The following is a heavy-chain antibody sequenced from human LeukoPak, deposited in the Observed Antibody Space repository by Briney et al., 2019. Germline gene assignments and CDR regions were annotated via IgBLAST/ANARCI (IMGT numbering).Heavy chain of an antibody. D-gene: IGHD3-3*01. CDR2: INAGNGNT. J-gene: IGHJ6*02. V-gene: IGHV1-3*01. CDR3: ARANDFWSGYYYGMDV. CDR1: GYTFTTYT. Sequence: ASVNVSCKASGYTFTTYTIHWVPQAPGQRLEWMGWINAGNGNTKYSQQFQGRVTITRDTSASTAYMELSSLRSEDTAVYYCARANDFWSGYYYGMDVWGQGTTVTVSS.